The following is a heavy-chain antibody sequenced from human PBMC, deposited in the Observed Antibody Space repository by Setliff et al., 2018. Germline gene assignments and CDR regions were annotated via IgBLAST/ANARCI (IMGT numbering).Heavy chain of an antibody. CDR3: ARDRTAYSYGLDV. CDR2: IYHNGNT. J-gene: IGHJ6*02. D-gene: IGHD5-18*01. V-gene: IGHV4-59*01. Sequence: PSETLSLTCTVSGGSISNYYWSWIRQPPGKGLEWIGYIYHNGNTNFNPSLKTRVSMSVDTSKNQIALNLKSVTAADTAVYYCARDRTAYSYGLDVWGQGTTVTVSS. CDR1: GGSISNYY.